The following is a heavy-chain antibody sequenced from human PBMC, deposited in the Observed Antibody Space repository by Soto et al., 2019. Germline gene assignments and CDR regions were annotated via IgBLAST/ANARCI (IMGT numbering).Heavy chain of an antibody. CDR2: IVVGSGNT. J-gene: IGHJ3*02. V-gene: IGHV1-58*01. CDR3: AAFKSTRNFWSGYPTAFDI. Sequence: SVKVSCKASGFTFTSSAVQWVRRARGQRLEWIGWIVVGSGNTNYAQKFQERVTITRDMSTSTAYMELSSLRSEDTAVYYCAAFKSTRNFWSGYPTAFDIWGQGTMVTV. CDR1: GFTFTSSA. D-gene: IGHD3-3*01.